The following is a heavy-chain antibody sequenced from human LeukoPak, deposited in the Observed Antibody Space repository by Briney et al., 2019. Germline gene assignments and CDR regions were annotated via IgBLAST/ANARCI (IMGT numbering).Heavy chain of an antibody. J-gene: IGHJ6*02. D-gene: IGHD5-24*01. CDR2: IYYSGST. CDR3: AREHHGEDYGMDV. V-gene: IGHV4-39*07. Sequence: PSETLSLTCTVSGGSISSSSYYWGWIRQPPGKGLEWIGIIYYSGSTYYNPSLKSRVTLSVDTSKNQFSLKLSSVTAADTAVYYCAREHHGEDYGMDVWGQGTTVTVSS. CDR1: GGSISSSSYY.